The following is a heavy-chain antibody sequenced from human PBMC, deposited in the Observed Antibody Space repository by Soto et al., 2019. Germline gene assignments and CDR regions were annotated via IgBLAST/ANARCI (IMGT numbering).Heavy chain of an antibody. CDR1: GFTFSSYG. V-gene: IGHV3-30*18. CDR3: AKSIAARGKYYYYYYGMDV. D-gene: IGHD6-6*01. Sequence: GGSLRLSCAASGFTFSSYGMHWVRQAPGKRLEWVAVISYDGSNKYYADSVKGRFTISRDNSKNTLYLQMNSLRAEDTAVYYCAKSIAARGKYYYYYYGMDVWGQGTTVTVSS. CDR2: ISYDGSNK. J-gene: IGHJ6*02.